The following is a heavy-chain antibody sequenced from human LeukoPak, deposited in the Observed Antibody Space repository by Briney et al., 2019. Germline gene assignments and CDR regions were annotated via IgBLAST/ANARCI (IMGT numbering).Heavy chain of an antibody. J-gene: IGHJ5*02. V-gene: IGHV4-39*01. CDR2: ISYSGST. CDR3: AGHIASIFGVLKP. Sequence: PGGSLRLSCAASGFTFSSYEMNWIRQPPGKGLEWIGSISYSGSTYYNSSLKSRVTISVDTSKNQFSLKLSSVTAADTAVYYCAGHIASIFGVLKPWGQGTLVTVSS. CDR1: GFTFSSYE. D-gene: IGHD3-3*01.